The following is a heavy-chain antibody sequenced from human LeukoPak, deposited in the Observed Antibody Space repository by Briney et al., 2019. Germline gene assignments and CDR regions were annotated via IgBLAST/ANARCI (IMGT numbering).Heavy chain of an antibody. CDR3: ARATQRYCSGNTCFPYWFDT. D-gene: IGHD2-2*01. CDR1: GGSMTHYF. CDR2: THTSGSP. V-gene: IGHV4-4*09. J-gene: IGHJ5*02. Sequence: SETLSLTCTVSGGSMTHYFWNWIRQPPGKGLEWIGYTHTSGSPDYSRSLKSRVTISLDTSKNQFSLMLSSVTAADTAVYFCARATQRYCSGNTCFPYWFDTWGQGTLATVS.